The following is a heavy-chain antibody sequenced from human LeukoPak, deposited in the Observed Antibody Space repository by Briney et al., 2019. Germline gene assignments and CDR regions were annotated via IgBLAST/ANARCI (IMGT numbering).Heavy chain of an antibody. V-gene: IGHV3-48*02. CDR1: GFAFHKYT. CDR3: ARSVIAVAGYDAFDI. J-gene: IGHJ3*02. Sequence: GGSLRLSCAASGFAFHKYTMNWVRQAPGKGLDWVSYISSRSFTIYYADSVKGRFTISRDNAKNSLYLEMNSLRDEDTAVYYCARSVIAVAGYDAFDIWGQGTVVTVSS. CDR2: ISSRSFTI. D-gene: IGHD6-19*01.